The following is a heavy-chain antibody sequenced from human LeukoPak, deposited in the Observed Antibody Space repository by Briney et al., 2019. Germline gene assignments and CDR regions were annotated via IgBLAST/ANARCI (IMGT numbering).Heavy chain of an antibody. CDR3: ARLGFDRSGLSGLHFDF. J-gene: IGHJ4*02. D-gene: IGHD3-22*01. CDR1: GYSFTSYW. Sequence: GESLKISCKGSGYSFTSYWISWVRQIPGKGLERMGRNDPSDSYTNYSPSFQGRVTISVDKSINTAFLQWDSLRPTDTAVYFCARLGFDRSGLSGLHFDFWGQGSLIIVSS. V-gene: IGHV5-10-1*01. CDR2: NDPSDSYT.